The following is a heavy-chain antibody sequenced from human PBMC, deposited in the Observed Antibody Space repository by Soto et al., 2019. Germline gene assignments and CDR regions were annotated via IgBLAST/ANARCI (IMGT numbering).Heavy chain of an antibody. CDR1: GFTFSSYG. J-gene: IGHJ4*02. D-gene: IGHD2-15*01. CDR2: ISYDGSNK. V-gene: IGHV3-30*18. Sequence: GGSLRLSCAASGFTFSSYGMHWVRQAPGKGLEWVAVISYDGSNKYYADSVKGRFTISRGNSKNTLYLQMNSLRAEDTAVYYCAKAQPHYCSGGSCYFDYWGQGTLVTVSS. CDR3: AKAQPHYCSGGSCYFDY.